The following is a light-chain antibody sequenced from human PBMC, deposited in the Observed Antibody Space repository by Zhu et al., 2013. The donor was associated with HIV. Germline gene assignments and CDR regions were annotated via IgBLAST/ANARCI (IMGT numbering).Light chain of an antibody. J-gene: IGKJ1*01. V-gene: IGKV1-5*01. CDR3: QQYNTYPWT. Sequence: DIQMTQSPSTLSASVGDRVTITCRASQTINNWLAWYQQKPGKAPKLLIYDASSLESGVPSRFSGSGSGTAFTLTISSLQPDDFATYYCQQYNTYPWTFGQGTKVEIK. CDR1: QTINNW. CDR2: DAS.